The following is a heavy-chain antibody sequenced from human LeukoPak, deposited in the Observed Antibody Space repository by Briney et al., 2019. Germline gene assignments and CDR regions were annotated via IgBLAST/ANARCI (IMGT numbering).Heavy chain of an antibody. CDR2: IRYDGSNE. Sequence: HPGGSLRLSCAVSGFAFSNFGMHWVRQAPGKGQEWVAFIRYDGSNEDYTDSVKGRFTISRDNSGDTLYLQMNSLRAEDTAVYYCARPSSTWSSGLDYFDYWGQGTLVTVSS. V-gene: IGHV3-30*02. CDR3: ARPSSTWSSGLDYFDY. CDR1: GFAFSNFG. D-gene: IGHD6-13*01. J-gene: IGHJ4*02.